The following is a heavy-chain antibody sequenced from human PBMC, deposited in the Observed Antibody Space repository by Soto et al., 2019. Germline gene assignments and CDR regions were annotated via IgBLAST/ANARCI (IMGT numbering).Heavy chain of an antibody. CDR1: GYTFTSYG. Sequence: QVQLVQSGAEVKKPGASVKVSCKASGYTFTSYGISWVRQAPGQGLEWMGWISAYNGNTNYAQKLQGRVTMTTDTSTITAYMELRSLRSDDTAVYYCARDDWNYDGYYYYGMDVWGQGTTVTVSS. CDR3: ARDDWNYDGYYYYGMDV. V-gene: IGHV1-18*01. D-gene: IGHD1-7*01. J-gene: IGHJ6*02. CDR2: ISAYNGNT.